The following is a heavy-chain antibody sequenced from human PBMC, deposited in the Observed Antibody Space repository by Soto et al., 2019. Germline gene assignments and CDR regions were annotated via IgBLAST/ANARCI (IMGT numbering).Heavy chain of an antibody. CDR3: ARDALFSIGYYYYGMDV. J-gene: IGHJ6*02. V-gene: IGHV3-21*01. D-gene: IGHD3-22*01. CDR1: GFTFSSYS. CDR2: ISSSSSYI. Sequence: GGSLRLSCAASGFTFSSYSMNWVRQAPGKGLEWVSSISSSSSYIYYADSVKGRFTISRDNAKNSLYLQMNSLRAEDTAVYYCARDALFSIGYYYYGMDVWGQGTTVTVSS.